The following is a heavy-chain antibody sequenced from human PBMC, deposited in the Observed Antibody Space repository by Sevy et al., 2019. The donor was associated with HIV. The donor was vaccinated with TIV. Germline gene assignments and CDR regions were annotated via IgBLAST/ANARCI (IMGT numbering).Heavy chain of an antibody. Sequence: GGSLRLSCAASGFTFSSDSMNWVRQAPGKGLEWVAYISGKGSTISYADSVKGRFIVSRDNVRNTVYLQMNSLRAEDTAVYYCARESGSYVRNDFDSWGQEPWSPSPQ. CDR1: GFTFSSDS. CDR2: ISGKGSTI. D-gene: IGHD3-16*01. V-gene: IGHV3-48*01. CDR3: ARESGSYVRNDFDS. J-gene: IGHJ4*01.